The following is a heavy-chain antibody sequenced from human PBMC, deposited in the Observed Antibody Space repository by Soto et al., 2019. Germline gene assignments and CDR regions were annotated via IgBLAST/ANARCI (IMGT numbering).Heavy chain of an antibody. CDR3: AKGQHCSSTSCYFYHYGMDV. J-gene: IGHJ6*02. CDR1: GFTFSTYG. D-gene: IGHD2-2*01. V-gene: IGHV3-30*18. Sequence: VQLLESGGGLVQPGRSLRLSCVASGFTFSTYGMHWVRQAPGKGLEWVAVISYDGKNKYYADSVKGRLTISRDNSKNTVYLQMGRLRGEDTAVYYCAKGQHCSSTSCYFYHYGMDVWGQGTTVAVSS. CDR2: ISYDGKNK.